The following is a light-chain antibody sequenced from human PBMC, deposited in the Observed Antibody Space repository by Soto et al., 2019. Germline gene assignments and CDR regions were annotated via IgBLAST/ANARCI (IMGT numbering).Light chain of an antibody. V-gene: IGKV3-15*01. J-gene: IGKJ2*01. Sequence: EIVMTQPPGTLSVSPGEGATLSCRANQPVSSHLAWYQHKPGQAPRLLIHAASTRAPGVPVRFSGSGSGTEFTLTISSLQSEDFAVYYCQQYNRWPFPFGQGTKLEIK. CDR3: QQYNRWPFP. CDR2: AAS. CDR1: QPVSSH.